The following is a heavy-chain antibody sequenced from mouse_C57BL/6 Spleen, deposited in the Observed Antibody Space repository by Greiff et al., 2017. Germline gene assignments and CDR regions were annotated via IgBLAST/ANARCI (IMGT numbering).Heavy chain of an antibody. CDR3: ARHHYDYNREYLDY. D-gene: IGHD2-4*01. J-gene: IGHJ2*02. V-gene: IGHV5-6*01. Sequence: EVQVVESGGDLVKPGGSLKLSCAASGFTFSSYGMSWVRQTPDKRLEWVATISSGGSYIYYPDSVKGRFTISRDNAKNTLYLQMSSLKSEDTAMYYFARHHYDYNREYLDYWGQGTSLTVSS. CDR2: ISSGGSYI. CDR1: GFTFSSYG.